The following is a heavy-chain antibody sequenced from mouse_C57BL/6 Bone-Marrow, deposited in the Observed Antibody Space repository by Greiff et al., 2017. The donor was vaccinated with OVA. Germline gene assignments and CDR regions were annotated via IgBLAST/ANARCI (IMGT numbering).Heavy chain of an antibody. Sequence: EVKLVESGGDLVKPGGSLKLSCAASGFTFSSYGMSWFRQTPDKRLEWVATISSGGSYTSYPDSVKGRFTISRDNAKNTLYLQMSSLKSEDTAMYYCARHYYGSSYYWGQGTTLTVSS. CDR3: ARHYYGSSYY. CDR1: GFTFSSYG. J-gene: IGHJ2*01. D-gene: IGHD1-1*01. CDR2: ISSGGSYT. V-gene: IGHV5-6*01.